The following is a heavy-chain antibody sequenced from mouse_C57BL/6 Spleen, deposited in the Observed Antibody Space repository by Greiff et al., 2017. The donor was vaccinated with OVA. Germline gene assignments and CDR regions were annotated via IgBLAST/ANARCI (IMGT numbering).Heavy chain of an antibody. V-gene: IGHV7-3*01. CDR2: IRNKANGYTT. J-gene: IGHJ1*03. CDR1: GFTFTDYY. Sequence: EVHLVESGGGLVQPGGSLSLSCAASGFTFTDYYMSWVRQPPGKALEWLGFIRNKANGYTTEYSASVKGRFTISRDNSQSILYLQMNALRAEDSATYYCARLEGFLYWYFDVWGTGTTVTVSS. CDR3: ARLEGFLYWYFDV.